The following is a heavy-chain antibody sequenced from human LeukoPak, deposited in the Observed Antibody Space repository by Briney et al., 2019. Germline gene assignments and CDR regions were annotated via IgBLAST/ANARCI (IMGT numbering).Heavy chain of an antibody. J-gene: IGHJ6*02. Sequence: GGSLRLSCAASGFTVSGNYMSWVRQAPGKGLEGVSVIYSGGRTYYAECVKGRFTISRDNSKNALYLQMNSLRAEDTAVYYCARGPYSNALSYYYYYGMDVWGQGTTVTVSS. CDR1: GFTVSGNY. CDR3: ARGPYSNALSYYYYYGMDV. CDR2: IYSGGRT. V-gene: IGHV3-53*01. D-gene: IGHD4-11*01.